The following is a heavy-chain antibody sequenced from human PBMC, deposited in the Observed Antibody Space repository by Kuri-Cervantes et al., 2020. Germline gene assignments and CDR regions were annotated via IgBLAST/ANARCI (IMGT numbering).Heavy chain of an antibody. D-gene: IGHD3-10*01. Sequence: ASVKVSCKASGYTFTSYGISWVRQAPGQRLEWMGWINAGNGNTKYSQKFQGRVTITRDTSASTAYMELSSLRSEDTAVYYCARGSWSMWGQGTLVTVSS. CDR3: ARGSWSM. CDR2: INAGNGNT. J-gene: IGHJ4*02. V-gene: IGHV1-3*01. CDR1: GYTFTSYG.